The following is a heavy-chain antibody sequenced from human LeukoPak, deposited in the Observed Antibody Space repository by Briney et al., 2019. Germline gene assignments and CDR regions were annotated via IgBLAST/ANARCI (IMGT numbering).Heavy chain of an antibody. V-gene: IGHV1-18*01. CDR2: ISAYNGNT. J-gene: IGHJ6*03. D-gene: IGHD6-13*01. CDR3: ARSEIKRRYSSSWYTDRAPHYYYYMDV. Sequence: ASVKVSCKASGYTFTSYGISWVRQAPGQGLEWMGWISAYNGNTNYAQKLQGRVTMTTDTSTSTAYMELRSLRSDDTAVYYCARSEIKRRYSSSWYTDRAPHYYYYMDVWGKGTTVTISS. CDR1: GYTFTSYG.